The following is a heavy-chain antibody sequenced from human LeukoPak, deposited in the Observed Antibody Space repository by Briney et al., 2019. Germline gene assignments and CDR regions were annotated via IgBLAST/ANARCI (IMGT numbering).Heavy chain of an antibody. Sequence: GGSLRLSCSASGFTFYDYAMSWFRQAPGKGLEWVGFIRSKAYGGTTEYAASVKGRFTISRDDSEGIAYLQMNSLRTEDTAVYYCARDGPIVATDWGQGTLVTVSS. CDR2: IRSKAYGGTT. D-gene: IGHD5-12*01. V-gene: IGHV3-49*03. CDR3: ARDGPIVATD. J-gene: IGHJ4*02. CDR1: GFTFYDYA.